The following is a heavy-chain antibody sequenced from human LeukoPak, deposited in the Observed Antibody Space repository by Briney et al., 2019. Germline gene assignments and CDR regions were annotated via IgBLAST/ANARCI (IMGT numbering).Heavy chain of an antibody. CDR1: GFTFSSYA. CDR2: ISGSGGST. J-gene: IGHJ4*02. CDR3: AKDFNAGIAVAGAYFDY. V-gene: IGHV3-23*01. Sequence: GGSLRLSCAASGFTFSSYAMSWVRLAPGKGLEWVSAISGSGGSTYYADSVKGRFTISRDNSKNTLYLQMNSLRAEDTAVYYCAKDFNAGIAVAGAYFDYWGQGTLVTVSS. D-gene: IGHD6-19*01.